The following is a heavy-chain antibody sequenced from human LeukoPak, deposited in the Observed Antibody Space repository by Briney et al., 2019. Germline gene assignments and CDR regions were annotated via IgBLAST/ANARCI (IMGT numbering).Heavy chain of an antibody. CDR3: ARVLPGDH. CDR1: GYTFTGYY. Sequence: EASVKVSCKASGYTFTGYYMHWVRQAPGQGLEWMGWINPNSGGTNYAQKFQGRVTMTRDTSISTAYMELSSLTSDDTAVYYCARVLPGDHWGQGTLVTVSS. D-gene: IGHD1-14*01. V-gene: IGHV1-2*02. J-gene: IGHJ4*02. CDR2: INPNSGGT.